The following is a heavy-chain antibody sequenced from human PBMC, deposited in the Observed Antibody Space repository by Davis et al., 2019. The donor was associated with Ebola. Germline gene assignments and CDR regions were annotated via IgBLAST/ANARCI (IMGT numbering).Heavy chain of an antibody. D-gene: IGHD3-16*01. V-gene: IGHV4-59*12. CDR3: ARDSYGIGVSD. Sequence: PSETLSLTCTVSGGSISSYYWSWIRQPPGKGLEWIGYIYYSGSTYYNPSLKSRVTISVDTSKNQFSLKLSSVTAADTAVYYCARDSYGIGVSDWGQGTLVTVSS. CDR1: GGSISSYY. J-gene: IGHJ4*02. CDR2: IYYSGST.